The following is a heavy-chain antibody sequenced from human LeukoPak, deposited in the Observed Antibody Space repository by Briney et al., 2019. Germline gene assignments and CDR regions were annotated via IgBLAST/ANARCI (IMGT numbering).Heavy chain of an antibody. CDR2: IRYDGSNK. J-gene: IGHJ5*02. Sequence: GGSLRLSCAASGFTFSSYGMHWVRQAPGKGLEWVAFIRYDGSNKYYADSVKGRFTISRDNSKNTLYLQMNSLRAEDTAVYYCAKEGDSSSWYWFDPWGQGTLVTVSS. D-gene: IGHD6-13*01. CDR1: GFTFSSYG. CDR3: AKEGDSSSWYWFDP. V-gene: IGHV3-30*02.